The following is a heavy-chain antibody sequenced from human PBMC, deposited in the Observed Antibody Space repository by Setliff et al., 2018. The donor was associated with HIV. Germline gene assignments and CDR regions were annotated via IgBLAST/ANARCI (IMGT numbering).Heavy chain of an antibody. CDR3: ARDKEPWEGYYKYYSMDV. CDR1: GYTFTSYD. Sequence: ASVKVSCKASGYTFTSYDINWVRQATGQGLEWMGWMNPNSGNTGYAQKFQGRVTITRNTSISTAYMELSSLRSEDTAVYYCARDKEPWEGYYKYYSMDVWGKGTKVTVSS. V-gene: IGHV1-8*03. J-gene: IGHJ6*03. D-gene: IGHD1-26*01. CDR2: MNPNSGNT.